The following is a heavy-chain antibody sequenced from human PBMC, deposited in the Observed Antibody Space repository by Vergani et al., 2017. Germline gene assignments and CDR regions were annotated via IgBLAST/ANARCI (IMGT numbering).Heavy chain of an antibody. CDR3: ARETGGYDRSPFQAFDI. CDR2: IIPIFGTA. V-gene: IGHV1-69*01. Sequence: QVQLVQSGAEVKKPGSSVKVSCKASGGTFSSYAISWVRQAPGQGLEWMGGIIPIFGTANYAQKFQGRVTITADESTSTAYMELSSVTAADTAVYYCARETGGYDRSPFQAFDIWGQGTMVTVSS. CDR1: GGTFSSYA. D-gene: IGHD5-12*01. J-gene: IGHJ3*02.